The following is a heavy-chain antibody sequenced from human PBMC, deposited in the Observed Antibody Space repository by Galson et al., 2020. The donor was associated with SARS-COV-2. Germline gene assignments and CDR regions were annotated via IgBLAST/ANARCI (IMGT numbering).Heavy chain of an antibody. Sequence: SVKVSCKASGGTFSSYTISWVRQAPGQGLEWMGRIIPILGIANYAQKFQGRVTITADKSTSTAYMELSSLRSEDTAVYYCAREIGVGYDYGGNFRGRPMYYFDYWGQGTLVTVSS. D-gene: IGHD4-17*01. V-gene: IGHV1-69*04. CDR2: IIPILGIA. CDR1: GGTFSSYT. CDR3: AREIGVGYDYGGNFRGRPMYYFDY. J-gene: IGHJ4*02.